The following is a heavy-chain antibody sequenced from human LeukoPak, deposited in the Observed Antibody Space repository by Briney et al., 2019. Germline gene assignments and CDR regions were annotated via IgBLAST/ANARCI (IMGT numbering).Heavy chain of an antibody. CDR1: GYTFTNYY. Sequence: ASVKVSCKASGYTFTNYYIQWVRQAPGQGLEWMGIITPSDGSTGYAQKFQGRVTVTRDTSTSTVYMELSSLRSEDTAVYYCARPLAPVMLNAFDIWGQGTMVTVSS. V-gene: IGHV1-46*01. CDR3: ARPLAPVMLNAFDI. J-gene: IGHJ3*02. CDR2: ITPSDGST. D-gene: IGHD2-8*01.